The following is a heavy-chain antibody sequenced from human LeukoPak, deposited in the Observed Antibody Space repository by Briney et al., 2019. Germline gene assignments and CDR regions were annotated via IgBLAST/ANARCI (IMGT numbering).Heavy chain of an antibody. Sequence: GGSLRLSCAASGFTFSSYSMNWVRQAPGKGLEWVSYISSSGSPIYYTDSVKGRFTISRDNAKNSLYLQMNSLRAEDTAVYYCAREASSGDLEYWGQGTLVTVSS. D-gene: IGHD4-17*01. CDR1: GFTFSSYS. CDR3: AREASSGDLEY. J-gene: IGHJ4*02. CDR2: ISSSGSPI. V-gene: IGHV3-48*04.